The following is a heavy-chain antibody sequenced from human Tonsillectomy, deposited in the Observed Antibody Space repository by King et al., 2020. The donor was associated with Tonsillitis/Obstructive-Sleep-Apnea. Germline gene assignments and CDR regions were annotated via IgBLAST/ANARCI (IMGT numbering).Heavy chain of an antibody. CDR1: KSYD. D-gene: IGHD3-22*01. Sequence: KSYDMHWVRQAPGQGLEWMGIINPSGGSTNYAQKFQGRVTMTRETSTSTVYMELSSLRSEDTAVYYCASVLATRDSSGSPFNYWGQGTLVIVSS. V-gene: IGHV1-46*02. CDR2: INPSGGST. CDR3: ASVLATRDSSGSPFNY. J-gene: IGHJ4*02.